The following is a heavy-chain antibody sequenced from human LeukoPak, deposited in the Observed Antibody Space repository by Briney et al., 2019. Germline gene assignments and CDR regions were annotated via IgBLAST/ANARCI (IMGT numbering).Heavy chain of an antibody. CDR1: TFAFSDYY. J-gene: IGHJ3*02. V-gene: IGHV3-11*04. CDR2: ISCSGDTT. CDR3: AGDPIVRHMENSRGDAFDI. Sequence: PGGSLRLSCAASTFAFSDYYMSWIRQAPGKGLEWVSYISCSGDTTYYADSVRGRFTISRDNAKNSLYLQMNGLRAEDTAVYYCAGDPIVRHMENSRGDAFDIWGQGTTVTVSS. D-gene: IGHD1-26*01.